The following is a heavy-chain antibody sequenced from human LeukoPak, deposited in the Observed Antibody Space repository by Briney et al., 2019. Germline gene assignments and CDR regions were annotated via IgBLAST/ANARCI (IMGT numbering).Heavy chain of an antibody. CDR2: IKGVGGDP. CDR3: AKGGNDFNPFYW. Sequence: PGGSLRLSCAASGFTFSTYAMGWVRQAPGKGLEWVSSIKGVGGDPFYADSVKGRFTISRDNSKSTMFLQLNSLRADDTAVYYCAKGGNDFNPFYWWGQGTLVTVSS. J-gene: IGHJ4*02. V-gene: IGHV3-23*01. D-gene: IGHD2-21*02. CDR1: GFTFSTYA.